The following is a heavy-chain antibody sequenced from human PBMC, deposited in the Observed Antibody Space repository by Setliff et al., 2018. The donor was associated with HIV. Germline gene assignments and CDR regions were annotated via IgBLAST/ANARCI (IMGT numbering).Heavy chain of an antibody. J-gene: IGHJ6*02. CDR2: ISGSGGTK. Sequence: GGSLRLSCVASEFTFSSYAMNWVRQAPGKGLEWVSTISGSGGTKYFADSVKGRFTISADTSKNTLYLQMTRLSAEDTAVYYCARDLDPYFAMAVWGQGTTVTVSS. V-gene: IGHV3-23*01. CDR3: ARDLDPYFAMAV. CDR1: EFTFSSYA.